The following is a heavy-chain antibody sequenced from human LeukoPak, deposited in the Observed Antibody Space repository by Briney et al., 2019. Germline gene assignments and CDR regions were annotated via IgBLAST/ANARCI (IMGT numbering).Heavy chain of an antibody. Sequence: PGGSLRLSCAASGFTFSSYAMHWVRQAPGKGLEWVAVISYDGSNKYYADSVKGRFTISRDNSKNTLYLQMNSLRAEDTAVYYCAKGSRITMIVVVTSFDYWGQGTLVTVSS. J-gene: IGHJ4*02. CDR2: ISYDGSNK. CDR3: AKGSRITMIVVVTSFDY. D-gene: IGHD3-22*01. CDR1: GFTFSSYA. V-gene: IGHV3-30-3*01.